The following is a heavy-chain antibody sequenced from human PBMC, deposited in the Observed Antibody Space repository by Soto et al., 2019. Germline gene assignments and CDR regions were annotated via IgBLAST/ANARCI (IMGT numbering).Heavy chain of an antibody. Sequence: QTGGSLRLSCAASGFTFSDYDMNWVRQAPGKGLEWISYISSSSATIYYADSVKGRFTISRDNAENSLFLQMNSLRDEDTAVYYCARPFGYYDTSGYYGAFYYYGMDVWGQGTTVTVSS. CDR2: ISSSSATI. D-gene: IGHD3-22*01. CDR3: ARPFGYYDTSGYYGAFYYYGMDV. J-gene: IGHJ6*02. CDR1: GFTFSDYD. V-gene: IGHV3-48*02.